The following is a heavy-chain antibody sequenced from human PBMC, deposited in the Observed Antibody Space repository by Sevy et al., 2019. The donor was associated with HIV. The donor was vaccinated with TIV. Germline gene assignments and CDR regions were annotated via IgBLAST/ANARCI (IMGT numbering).Heavy chain of an antibody. Sequence: GGSLRLSCAASGFTFSTYWMSWFRQAPGKGLEWVANINEDGTEKFYVDSVKGQFTMSRDNAKNSLYLQMNSLRAEDAAVYYCARDNATVSRRGLRYYYYGTDVWGQGTTVTVSS. CDR2: INEDGTEK. CDR3: ARDNATVSRRGLRYYYYGTDV. V-gene: IGHV3-7*01. J-gene: IGHJ6*02. D-gene: IGHD2-2*01. CDR1: GFTFSTYW.